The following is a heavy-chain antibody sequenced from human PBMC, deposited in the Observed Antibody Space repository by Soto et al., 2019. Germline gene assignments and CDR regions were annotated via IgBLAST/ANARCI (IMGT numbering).Heavy chain of an antibody. CDR3: AKVGHPYYYDTSGYLPFDY. J-gene: IGHJ4*02. CDR1: GFTFASYA. V-gene: IGHV3-23*01. CDR2: FSGSGGST. D-gene: IGHD3-22*01. Sequence: EVQLLESGGGLVQPGGPLSSSWVPSGFTFASYALGGVRQPPGRGREWVSAFSGSGGSTYSADSVKGRFTISRDNSKNTLYLQMNSLRVEDTAVFYCAKVGHPYYYDTSGYLPFDYWGQGTLVTVSS.